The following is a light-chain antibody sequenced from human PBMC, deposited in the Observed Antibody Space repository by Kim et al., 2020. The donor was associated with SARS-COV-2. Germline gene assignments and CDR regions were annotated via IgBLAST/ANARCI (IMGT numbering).Light chain of an antibody. J-gene: IGLJ2*01. CDR3: QSYDNSLSGLV. CDR1: RTNIGAVFD. Sequence: KVTISCTGSRTNIGAVFDVNWYQQFPGSAPKVLIYGNFNRPSGVPDRFSGSRSGHSASLTITGLQADDEGDYYCQSYDNSLSGLVFGGGTQLTVL. CDR2: GNF. V-gene: IGLV1-40*01.